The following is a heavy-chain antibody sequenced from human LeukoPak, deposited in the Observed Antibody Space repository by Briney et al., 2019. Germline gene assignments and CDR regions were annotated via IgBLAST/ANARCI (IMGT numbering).Heavy chain of an antibody. Sequence: GGSLRLSCAASGFTFSSYGMHWVRQAPGKGLEWVAFIRYDGSNKYYADSVKGRFTISRDNSKNALYLQMNSLRAEDTAVYYCAHGAMYQLDYWGQGTLVTVSS. J-gene: IGHJ4*02. CDR1: GFTFSSYG. V-gene: IGHV3-30*02. CDR2: IRYDGSNK. D-gene: IGHD2-2*01. CDR3: AHGAMYQLDY.